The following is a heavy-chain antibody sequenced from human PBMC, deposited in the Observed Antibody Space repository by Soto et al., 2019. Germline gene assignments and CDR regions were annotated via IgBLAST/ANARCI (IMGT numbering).Heavy chain of an antibody. D-gene: IGHD6-13*01. CDR3: ARDFGSSWDYYYYGMDV. Sequence: PSETLSLTCTVSGGSISSGGYYWSWIRQHPGKGLEWIGYIYYSGSTYYNPSLKSRVTISVDTSKNQFFLKLSSVTAADTAVYYCARDFGSSWDYYYYGMDVWGQGTTVTVSS. V-gene: IGHV4-31*03. CDR1: GGSISSGGYY. CDR2: IYYSGST. J-gene: IGHJ6*02.